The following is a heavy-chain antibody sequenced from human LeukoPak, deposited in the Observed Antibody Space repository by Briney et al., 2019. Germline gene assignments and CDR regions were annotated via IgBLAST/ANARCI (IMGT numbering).Heavy chain of an antibody. CDR2: INSDGSRT. V-gene: IGHV3-74*01. Sequence: GGSLRLSCAASGFTFSSYWMYWVRQGPGKGLVWVSRINSDGSRTDYADSVKGRFTISRDNAKNTVYLQMNSLRDEDTAMYYCIRVNSGYDFHWGQGTLVTVSS. CDR1: GFTFSSYW. D-gene: IGHD5-12*01. J-gene: IGHJ4*02. CDR3: IRVNSGYDFH.